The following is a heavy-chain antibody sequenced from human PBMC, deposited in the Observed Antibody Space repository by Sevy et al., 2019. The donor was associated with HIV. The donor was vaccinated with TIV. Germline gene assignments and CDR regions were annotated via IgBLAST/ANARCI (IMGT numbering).Heavy chain of an antibody. Sequence: GGSLRLSCAASGFSFNNAWMNWVRQAPGKGLEWVAVISDDGNNKDYADSVKGRFTVSRDNSKNTLYLQMYSLRAEDTAVYYCASHYYDTTGYYYPLDYWGQGTLVTVSS. CDR1: GFSFNNAW. CDR3: ASHYYDTTGYYYPLDY. J-gene: IGHJ4*02. V-gene: IGHV3-30*03. D-gene: IGHD3-22*01. CDR2: ISDDGNNK.